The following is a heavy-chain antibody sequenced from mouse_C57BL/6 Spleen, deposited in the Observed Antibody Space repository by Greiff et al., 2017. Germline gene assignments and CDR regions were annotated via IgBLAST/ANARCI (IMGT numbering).Heavy chain of an antibody. V-gene: IGHV1-69*01. CDR2: IDPSDSYT. D-gene: IGHD3-2*02. J-gene: IGHJ2*01. Sequence: QVQLQQPGAELVMPGASVKLSCKASGYTFTSYWMHWVKQRPGQGLEWIGEIDPSDSYTNYNQKFKGKSTLTVDKSSSTAYMQLSSLTSEDSAVYYCARRAKDSSGTYFDYWGQGTTRTVSS. CDR1: GYTFTSYW. CDR3: ARRAKDSSGTYFDY.